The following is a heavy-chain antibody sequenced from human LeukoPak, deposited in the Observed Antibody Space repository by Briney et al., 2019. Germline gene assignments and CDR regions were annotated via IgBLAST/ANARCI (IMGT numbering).Heavy chain of an antibody. V-gene: IGHV3-7*05. CDR1: GFTFSSHW. D-gene: IGHD4-17*01. Sequence: GGSLRLSCAASGFTFSSHWTSWVRQAPGKGLEWVANIKSDGSDKYYVDSVKGRFTISRDNAKNSLYLQMNSLRAEDTAVYYCAKLPYGDYNHHWGQGTLVTVSS. CDR3: AKLPYGDYNHH. CDR2: IKSDGSDK. J-gene: IGHJ5*02.